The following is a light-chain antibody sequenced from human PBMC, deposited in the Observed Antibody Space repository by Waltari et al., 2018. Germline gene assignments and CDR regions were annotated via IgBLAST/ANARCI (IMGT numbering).Light chain of an antibody. CDR2: DVD. J-gene: IGLJ3*02. V-gene: IGLV2-23*02. CDR1: SSDIGEYNL. CDR3: CSYAGSAVSV. Sequence: QSALTQPATVSGSPGQSITISCSGASSDIGEYNLVSWYQQHPGKAPTLIVYDVDKRPSGVSNRFSGSKSGNTAFLTISGLQTADEADYYCCSYAGSAVSVFGGGTKLTVL.